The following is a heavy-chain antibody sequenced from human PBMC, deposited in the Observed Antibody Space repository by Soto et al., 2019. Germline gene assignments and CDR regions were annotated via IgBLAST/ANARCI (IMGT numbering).Heavy chain of an antibody. CDR1: GGTFSSYA. D-gene: IGHD2-15*01. CDR2: IIPIFGTA. V-gene: IGHV1-69*13. Sequence: GASVKVSCKASGGTFSSYAISWVRQAPGQGLEWMGGIIPIFGTANYAQKFQGRVTITADESTSTAYMELSSLRSEDTAVYYCARDGGCSGGSCYVYSSAYDYWGQGTLVTVSS. J-gene: IGHJ4*01. CDR3: ARDGGCSGGSCYVYSSAYDY.